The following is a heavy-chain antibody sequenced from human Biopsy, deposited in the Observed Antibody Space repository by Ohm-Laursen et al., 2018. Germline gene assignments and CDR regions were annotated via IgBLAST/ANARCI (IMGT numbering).Heavy chain of an antibody. CDR1: GYTFPNFG. V-gene: IGHV1-18*01. CDR2: ISPYNGNG. D-gene: IGHD3-22*01. Sequence: ASVKVSCKTSGYTFPNFGVSWVRQAPGRGLEWMGWISPYNGNGDYEKNFHGRVTLTADTSTSTVYMELRSLRSGDTAVYYCATSHYFESTGYAFDFWGQGTMVSVSS. CDR3: ATSHYFESTGYAFDF. J-gene: IGHJ3*01.